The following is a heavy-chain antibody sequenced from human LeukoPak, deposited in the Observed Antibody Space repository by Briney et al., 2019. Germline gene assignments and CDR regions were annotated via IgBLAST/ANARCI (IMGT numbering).Heavy chain of an antibody. V-gene: IGHV1-2*02. J-gene: IGHJ1*01. CDR2: INPNSSGT. Sequence: ASVKVSCKASGYTFTGYYMHWVRQAPGQGLEWMGWINPNSSGTNYAQKFQGRVTVTRDTSINTAYMELRSLRSDDTAVYYCARDADCSGENCYEYFRHWGQGTLVTVSP. D-gene: IGHD2-15*01. CDR3: ARDADCSGENCYEYFRH. CDR1: GYTFTGYY.